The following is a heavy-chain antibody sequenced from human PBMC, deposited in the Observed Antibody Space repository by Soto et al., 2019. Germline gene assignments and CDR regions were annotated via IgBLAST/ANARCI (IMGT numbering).Heavy chain of an antibody. J-gene: IGHJ6*02. CDR2: IWYDGSNK. V-gene: IGHV3-33*01. CDR1: GFTFSSYG. CDR3: AREPEEPSYYVMDV. D-gene: IGHD1-1*01. Sequence: QVQLVESGGGVVQPGRSLRLSCAASGFTFSSYGMHWVRQAPGTGLEWVAVIWYDGSNKDYADSVKGRFTISRDNSKNTMYLQMNSVIADATAVYYCAREPEEPSYYVMDVRGQGTKVTVS.